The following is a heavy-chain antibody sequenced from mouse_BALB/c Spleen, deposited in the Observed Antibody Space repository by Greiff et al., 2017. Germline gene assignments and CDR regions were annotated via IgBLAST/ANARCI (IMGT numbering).Heavy chain of an antibody. D-gene: IGHD4-1*02. Sequence: EVQLVESGGGLVQPGGSMKLSCVASGFTFSNYWMNWVRQSPEKGLEWVAEIRLKSNNYATHYAESVKGRFTISRDDSKSSVYLQMNNLRAEDTGIYYCTPTGLGDYWGQGTSVTVSS. J-gene: IGHJ4*01. V-gene: IGHV6-6*02. CDR2: IRLKSNNYAT. CDR1: GFTFSNYW. CDR3: TPTGLGDY.